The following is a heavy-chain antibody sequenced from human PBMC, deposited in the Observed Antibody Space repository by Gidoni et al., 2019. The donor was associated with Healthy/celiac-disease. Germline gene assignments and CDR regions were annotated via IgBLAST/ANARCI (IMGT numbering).Heavy chain of an antibody. Sequence: QVQLQESGPALVHPEETLSLTRTASGGSISRYCWSWTRQPPGKGLEWIGYSNSRGGTSYNPSLQSRVTISVDTSKNQFSLRLSSVTAADTAVYYCARGGDGYKPQFDYWGQGTLVTVSS. V-gene: IGHV4-59*01. CDR1: GGSISRYC. J-gene: IGHJ4*02. CDR2: SNSRGGT. CDR3: ARGGDGYKPQFDY. D-gene: IGHD5-12*01.